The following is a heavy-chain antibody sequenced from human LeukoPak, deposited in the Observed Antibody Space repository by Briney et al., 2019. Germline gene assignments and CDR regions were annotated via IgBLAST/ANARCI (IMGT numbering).Heavy chain of an antibody. CDR2: IIPIIGTA. D-gene: IGHD3-22*01. J-gene: IGHJ4*02. V-gene: IGHV1-69*13. CDR3: ARAVPSFYYDSSGPPDY. CDR1: GGTFSSYA. Sequence: ASVKVSCKASGGTFSSYAISWVRQAPGQGLEWMGGIIPIIGTANYAQKFQGRVTITADESTSTAYMELSSLRSEDTAVYYCARAVPSFYYDSSGPPDYWGQGTLVTVSS.